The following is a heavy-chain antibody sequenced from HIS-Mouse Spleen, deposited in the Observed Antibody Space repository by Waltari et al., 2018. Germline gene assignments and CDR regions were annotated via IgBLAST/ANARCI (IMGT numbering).Heavy chain of an antibody. D-gene: IGHD7-27*01. V-gene: IGHV4-39*01. Sequence: QLQLQESGPGLVKPSETLSLTCTVSGGSISSSSYYWGWIRQPPGKGLEWIGSIYYSGSTYYNPSLKSRVTISVDTSKNQFSLKLSSVTAADTAVYYCARLLLGNAFDIWGQGTMVTVSS. CDR2: IYYSGST. CDR1: GGSISSSSYY. J-gene: IGHJ3*02. CDR3: ARLLLGNAFDI.